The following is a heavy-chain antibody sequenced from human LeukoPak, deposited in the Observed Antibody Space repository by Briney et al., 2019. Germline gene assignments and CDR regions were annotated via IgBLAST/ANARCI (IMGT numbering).Heavy chain of an antibody. CDR1: GYTFSDYY. Sequence: ASVKVSCKASGYTFSDYYTHWVRQAPGQGLEWMGWMNPKSGGTKYAQKFQGRVTMTRDTSISTAYMELSRLRSDDTAVYYCARAGGSSWYVDWFDPWGQGTLVTVSS. V-gene: IGHV1-2*02. CDR3: ARAGGSSWYVDWFDP. J-gene: IGHJ5*02. CDR2: MNPKSGGT. D-gene: IGHD6-13*01.